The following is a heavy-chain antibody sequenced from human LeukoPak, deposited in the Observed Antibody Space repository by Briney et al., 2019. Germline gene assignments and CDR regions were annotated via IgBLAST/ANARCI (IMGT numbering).Heavy chain of an antibody. J-gene: IGHJ4*02. V-gene: IGHV1-8*01. CDR2: MNPNSGNT. CDR1: GYTFTSYD. Sequence: ASVKVSCKASGYTFTSYDINWVRQATGQGLEWMGLMNPNSGNTGYAQKFQGRVTMTRNTSISTAYMELSSLRSEDTAVYYCARGLGTIRSLRYYFDYWGQGTLVTVSS. CDR3: ARGLGTIRSLRYYFDY. D-gene: IGHD7-27*01.